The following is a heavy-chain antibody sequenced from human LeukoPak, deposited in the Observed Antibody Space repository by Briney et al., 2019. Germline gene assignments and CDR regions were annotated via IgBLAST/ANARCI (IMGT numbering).Heavy chain of an antibody. Sequence: GASVKVSCKASGYTFTGYYMHWVRQAPGQGLEWMGWINPNSGGTNYAQKFQGRVTMTRDTSISTAYMELSRLRSDDTAVYYCARAGYCSGGSCPGTIVNWFDPRGQGTLVTVSS. CDR2: INPNSGGT. D-gene: IGHD2-15*01. CDR3: ARAGYCSGGSCPGTIVNWFDP. CDR1: GYTFTGYY. V-gene: IGHV1-2*02. J-gene: IGHJ5*02.